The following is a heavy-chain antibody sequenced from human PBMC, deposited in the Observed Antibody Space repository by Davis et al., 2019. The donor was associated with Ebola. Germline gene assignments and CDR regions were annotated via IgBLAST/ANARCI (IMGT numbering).Heavy chain of an antibody. CDR1: GYTFTGYY. V-gene: IGHV1-2*02. CDR3: AREDIVSIHGWLDP. CDR2: INPNSGGT. Sequence: AASVTVSCKASGYTFTGYYMHWVRQAPGQGLEWMGWINPNSGGTNYAQKFQGRVTMTGDTSISTAHMELTSLTSDDTAIYYCAREDIVSIHGWLDPWGQGTLVTVSS. D-gene: IGHD2-15*01. J-gene: IGHJ5*02.